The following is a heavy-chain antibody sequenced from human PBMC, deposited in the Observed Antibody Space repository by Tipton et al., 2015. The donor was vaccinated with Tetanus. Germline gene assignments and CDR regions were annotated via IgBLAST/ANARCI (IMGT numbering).Heavy chain of an antibody. CDR2: IYNSGST. V-gene: IGHV4-59*01. D-gene: IGHD1-14*01. J-gene: IGHJ4*02. CDR1: GDSISGCY. CDR3: SRNSTSWSGFDS. Sequence: GLVKPSETLSLTCTVSGDSISGCYWSWIRQPPGKGLEWIGQIYNSGSTNYNPSLKSRVTMSVDTSKNQVSLKLSSVTAADTAVYYCSRNSTSWSGFDSWGQGTLVTVSS.